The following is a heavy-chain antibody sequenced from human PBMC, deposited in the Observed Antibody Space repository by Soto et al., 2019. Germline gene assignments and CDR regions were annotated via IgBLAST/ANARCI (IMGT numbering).Heavy chain of an antibody. V-gene: IGHV1-69*05. D-gene: IGHD3-16*01. CDR2: IILSFGTP. CDR3: ARGPEYEGYFDA. J-gene: IGHJ4*02. CDR1: GGTFSNYA. Sequence: QVRPVQSGAEVKKPGSSVKVSCKASGGTFSNYAIGWVRQAPGQGLEWMGVIILSFGTPNYAQKFQGAVTITTDESMTTVYMEVSGLRSEDTAVYYCARGPEYEGYFDAWGRGTLVTVTS.